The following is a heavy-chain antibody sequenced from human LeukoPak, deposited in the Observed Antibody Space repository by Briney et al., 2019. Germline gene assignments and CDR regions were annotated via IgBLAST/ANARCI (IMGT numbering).Heavy chain of an antibody. Sequence: GGSLRLSCAASGFTFDDYGMSWVRQAPGKELEWVSGINWSGGSTSYADSVKGRFTISRDNAKNSLYLQMNSLRAEDTALYHCARRAYPTYYYMDVWGRGTPVNISS. CDR1: GFTFDDYG. CDR2: INWSGGST. CDR3: ARRAYPTYYYMDV. V-gene: IGHV3-20*01. J-gene: IGHJ6*03.